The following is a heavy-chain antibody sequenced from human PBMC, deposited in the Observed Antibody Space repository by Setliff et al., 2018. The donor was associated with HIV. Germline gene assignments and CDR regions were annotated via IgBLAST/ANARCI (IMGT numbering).Heavy chain of an antibody. CDR1: GDSISSDY. CDR3: ARMSGGYSGGYFDY. Sequence: PSETLSLTCTVSGDSISSDYWSWIRQPPGKGLEWIGYISTTGSTSYSPSLKSRVSISVDTAKNQCSLRLNSVTAADTAVYYCARMSGGYSGGYFDYWGQGTQVTVSS. J-gene: IGHJ4*02. V-gene: IGHV4-4*09. D-gene: IGHD3-22*01. CDR2: ISTTGST.